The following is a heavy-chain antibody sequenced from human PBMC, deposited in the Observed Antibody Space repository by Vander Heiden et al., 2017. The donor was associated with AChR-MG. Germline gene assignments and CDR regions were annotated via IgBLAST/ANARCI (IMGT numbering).Heavy chain of an antibody. Sequence: EVQLVESGGALVQPGGSLRLSCAASGFTFSSYSMNWVRQAPGKGLEWVSYISSSASTIYYGDPVKGRFTTSRDNAKNSLYLQMNSLRDEDTAVYYCARYGADCGGDCYAFWGQGTLVTVSS. CDR2: ISSSASTI. D-gene: IGHD2-21*01. CDR1: GFTFSSYS. CDR3: ARYGADCGGDCYAF. J-gene: IGHJ4*02. V-gene: IGHV3-48*02.